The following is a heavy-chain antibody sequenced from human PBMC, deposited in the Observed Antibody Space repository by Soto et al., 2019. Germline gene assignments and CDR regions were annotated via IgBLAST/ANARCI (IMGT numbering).Heavy chain of an antibody. V-gene: IGHV1-69*02. CDR3: FIAARLSRDAFDF. CDR1: GGTFSSYT. Sequence: SVKVSCKASGGTFSSYTISWVRQAPGQGLEWMGRIIPILGIANYAQKFQGRVTITADKSTSTAYMELSSLRSEDTAVYYWFIAARLSRDAFDFWGQGTMVTVSS. D-gene: IGHD6-6*01. J-gene: IGHJ3*01. CDR2: IIPILGIA.